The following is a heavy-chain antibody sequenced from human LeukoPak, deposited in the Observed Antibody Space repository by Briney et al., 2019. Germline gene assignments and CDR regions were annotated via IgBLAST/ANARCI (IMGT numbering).Heavy chain of an antibody. CDR2: IKQDGSEK. Sequence: GGSLRLSCAASGLTFSSYWMSWVRQAPGKGLEWVANIKQDGSEKYYVDSVKGRFTISRDNAKNSLYLQMNSLRAEDTAVYYCAREYNWNYRGGYMDVWGKGTTVTVSS. CDR1: GLTFSSYW. J-gene: IGHJ6*03. D-gene: IGHD1-7*01. V-gene: IGHV3-7*01. CDR3: AREYNWNYRGGYMDV.